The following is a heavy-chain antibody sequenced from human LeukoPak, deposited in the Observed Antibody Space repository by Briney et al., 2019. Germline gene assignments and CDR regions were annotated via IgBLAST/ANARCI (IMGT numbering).Heavy chain of an antibody. V-gene: IGHV1-2*04. D-gene: IGHD4-17*01. CDR2: INPNSGGT. Sequence: ASVKVSCKASRYTFTGYYMHWVRQAPGQGLEWMGWINPNSGGTNYAQRFQGWVTMTRDTSISTAYMELSRLRSDDTAVYYCARGPPSPTVTTSWDFDYWGQGTLVTVSS. CDR3: ARGPPSPTVTTSWDFDY. CDR1: RYTFTGYY. J-gene: IGHJ4*02.